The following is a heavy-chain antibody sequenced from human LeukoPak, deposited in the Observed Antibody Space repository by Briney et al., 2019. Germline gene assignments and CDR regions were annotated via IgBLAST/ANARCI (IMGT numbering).Heavy chain of an antibody. Sequence: PGGTLRLSCAASGFTFSSYGMHWVRQAPGKGLDWVAFIHHDGSNKYYADSVKGRFTISRDNAKNSLYLQMNSLRAEDTAVYYCARAERQSWFGELLGDQNWFDPWGQGTLVTVSS. CDR3: ARAERQSWFGELLGDQNWFDP. D-gene: IGHD3-10*01. V-gene: IGHV3-30*02. J-gene: IGHJ5*02. CDR2: IHHDGSNK. CDR1: GFTFSSYG.